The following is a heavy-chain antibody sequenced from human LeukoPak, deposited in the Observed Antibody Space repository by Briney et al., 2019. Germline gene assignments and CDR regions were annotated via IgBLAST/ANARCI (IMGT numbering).Heavy chain of an antibody. V-gene: IGHV3-23*01. J-gene: IGHJ5*02. CDR1: GFTFSTYA. CDR2: ISGSGGGT. CDR3: AKLLGSNWFDP. Sequence: GGSLRLSCAASGFTFSTYAMSWVRQAPGKGLEWVSAISGSGGGTYYADSVKGRFTISRDNSKNTLYLQMNSLRAEDTAVYYCAKLLGSNWFDPWGQGTLVSVSS. D-gene: IGHD3-10*01.